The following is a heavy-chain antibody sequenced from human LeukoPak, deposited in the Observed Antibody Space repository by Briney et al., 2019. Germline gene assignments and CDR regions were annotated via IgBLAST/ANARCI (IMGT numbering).Heavy chain of an antibody. CDR3: AKGYGSGSYSYYFDY. Sequence: GGSLRLSCAASGFTFSSYGMHWVRQAPGKGLEWVAVIWYDGSSKYYADSVKGRFTISRDNSKNTLYLQMNSLRAEDTAVYYCAKGYGSGSYSYYFDYWGQGTLVTVSS. J-gene: IGHJ4*02. CDR1: GFTFSSYG. V-gene: IGHV3-33*06. D-gene: IGHD3-10*01. CDR2: IWYDGSSK.